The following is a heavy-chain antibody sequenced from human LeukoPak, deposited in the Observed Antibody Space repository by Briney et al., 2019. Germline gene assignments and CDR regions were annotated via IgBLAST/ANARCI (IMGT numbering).Heavy chain of an antibody. V-gene: IGHV3-23*01. D-gene: IGHD3-10*01. Sequence: GGSLKLSCVVSGISLRNYGMTWLRQAPGKGLEWVSYISERGGSTPYVDSVKGRFTISRDTSLNTLYLQLNSLRAEDTAVYFCAKRGVVIRGILVIGYHQEAYHYDFWGQGVLVTVSS. CDR3: AKRGVVIRGILVIGYHQEAYHYDF. CDR2: ISERGGST. J-gene: IGHJ4*02. CDR1: GISLRNYG.